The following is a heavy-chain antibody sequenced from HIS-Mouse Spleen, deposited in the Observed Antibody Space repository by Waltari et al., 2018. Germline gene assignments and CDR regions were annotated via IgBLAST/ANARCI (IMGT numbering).Heavy chain of an antibody. CDR2: INPSSGGT. J-gene: IGHJ4*02. D-gene: IGHD6-6*01. Sequence: QVQLVQSGAEVKKPGASVKVSCKASGYTFTGYYMHWVRQAPGQGLEWMGWINPSSGGTNYAQKFQGRVTITRDTSISTAYMELSRLGSDDTAVYYCARVYSSSWRGFDYWGQGTLVTVSS. CDR3: ARVYSSSWRGFDY. V-gene: IGHV1-2*02. CDR1: GYTFTGYY.